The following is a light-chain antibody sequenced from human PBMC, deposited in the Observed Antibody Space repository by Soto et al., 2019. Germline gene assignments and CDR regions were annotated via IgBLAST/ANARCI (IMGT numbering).Light chain of an antibody. J-gene: IGKJ5*01. V-gene: IGKV3-15*01. CDR3: QQYNNWPLIT. CDR2: GTS. Sequence: EIVLTQSPGNLSLSPCDRATLSCRPSQSVSSSYLAWYQQKPGQAPRLLIYGTSIRATGVPARFSGGGSGTEFTLTISGLQSEDFAVYYCQQYNNWPLITFGQGTRLEIK. CDR1: QSVSSSY.